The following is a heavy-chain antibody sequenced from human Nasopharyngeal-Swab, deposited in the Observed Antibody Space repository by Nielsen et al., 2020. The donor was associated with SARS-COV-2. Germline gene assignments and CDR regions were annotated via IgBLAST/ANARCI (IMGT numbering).Heavy chain of an antibody. V-gene: IGHV3-30*04. CDR1: GFTFSSYA. CDR3: ARDGLRDGMDV. Sequence: GESLKISCAASGFTFSSYAMHWVRQAPGKGLEWVAVISYDGSNKYYADSVKGRFTISRDNSKNTLYLQMNSLRAEDTAVYYCARDGLRDGMDVWGQGITVTVSS. CDR2: ISYDGSNK. J-gene: IGHJ6*02.